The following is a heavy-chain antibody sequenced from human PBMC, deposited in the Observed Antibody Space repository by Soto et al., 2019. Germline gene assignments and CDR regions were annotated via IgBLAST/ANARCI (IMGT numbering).Heavy chain of an antibody. J-gene: IGHJ4*02. CDR3: ASYGDYPRNFDY. D-gene: IGHD4-17*01. V-gene: IGHV4-59*01. CDR1: GGSISSYY. Sequence: ASETLSLTCTVSGGSISSYYWSWIRQPPGKGLEWIGYIYYSGSTNYNPSLKSRVTISVDTSKNQFSLKLSSVTAADTAVYYCASYGDYPRNFDYWGQGTLVTVSS. CDR2: IYYSGST.